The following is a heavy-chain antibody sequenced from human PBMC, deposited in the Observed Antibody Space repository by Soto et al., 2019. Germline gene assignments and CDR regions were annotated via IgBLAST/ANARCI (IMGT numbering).Heavy chain of an antibody. J-gene: IGHJ4*02. CDR2: ISGSGGST. V-gene: IGHV3-23*01. CDR3: ARRNSGWYFDY. Sequence: EVPLLESGGGLVQPGGSLRLSCAASGFTFSSYAMNWVRQAPGKGLEWVSVISGSGGSTYYADSVKGRFTISRDNSKNTLYLQMNSLRAEDTAVYYCARRNSGWYFDYWGQGTLVTVSS. CDR1: GFTFSSYA. D-gene: IGHD6-19*01.